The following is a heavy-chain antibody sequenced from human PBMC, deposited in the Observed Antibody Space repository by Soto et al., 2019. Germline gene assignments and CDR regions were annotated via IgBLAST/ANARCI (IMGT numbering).Heavy chain of an antibody. CDR2: INAGNGNT. Sequence: ASVKVSCKASGHTFTGYAMHWVRQAPGQRLEWMGWINAGNGNTKYSQKFQGRVTITRDTSAGAAYMELSSLSSEDTAVYYCARAVAVPADFDYWGQGTLVTVSS. D-gene: IGHD6-19*01. J-gene: IGHJ4*02. V-gene: IGHV1-3*01. CDR1: GHTFTGYA. CDR3: ARAVAVPADFDY.